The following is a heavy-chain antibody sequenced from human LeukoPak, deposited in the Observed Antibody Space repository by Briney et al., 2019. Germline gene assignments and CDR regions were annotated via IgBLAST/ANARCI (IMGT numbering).Heavy chain of an antibody. CDR3: TTDRGALTS. J-gene: IGHJ5*02. V-gene: IGHV3-15*01. D-gene: IGHD3-10*01. CDR1: GFTFSDAW. Sequence: GGSLRLSCAASGFTFSDAWMSWVRQTPGKGLEWVGRIQSKTDGGAPDYAVPVKGRFTFSRDDSTNTLYLQMNSLKTEDTAVYYCTTDRGALTSWGQGTLVTVSS. CDR2: IQSKTDGGAP.